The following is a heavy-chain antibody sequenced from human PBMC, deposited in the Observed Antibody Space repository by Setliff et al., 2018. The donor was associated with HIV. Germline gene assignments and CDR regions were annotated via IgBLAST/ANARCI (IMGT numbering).Heavy chain of an antibody. J-gene: IGHJ4*02. CDR3: ARGANFDY. CDR2: IYYSGST. Sequence: SETLSLTCTVSGGSISSYYWSWIRQPPGKGLEWIGYIYYSGSTNYNPSLKSRVTISVDTSKNQFSLKLTSVTAADTAIYYCARGANFDYWGQGTQVTVSS. CDR1: GGSISSYY. V-gene: IGHV4-59*01.